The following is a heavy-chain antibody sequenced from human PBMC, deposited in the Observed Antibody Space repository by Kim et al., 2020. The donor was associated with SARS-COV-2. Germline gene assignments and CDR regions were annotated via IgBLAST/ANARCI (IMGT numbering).Heavy chain of an antibody. V-gene: IGHV4-34*01. D-gene: IGHD3-3*01. J-gene: IGHJ6*02. CDR1: GGSFSGYY. Sequence: SETLSLTCAVYGGSFSGYYWSWIRQPPGKGLEWIGEINHSGSTNYNPSLKSRVTISVDTSKNQFSLKLSSVTAADTAVYYCARAPPRSSYRPLPYYGMDVWGQGTTVTVSS. CDR2: INHSGST. CDR3: ARAPPRSSYRPLPYYGMDV.